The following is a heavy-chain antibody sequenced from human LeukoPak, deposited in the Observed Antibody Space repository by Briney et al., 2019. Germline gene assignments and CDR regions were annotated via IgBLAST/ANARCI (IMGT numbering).Heavy chain of an antibody. V-gene: IGHV3-21*01. CDR3: ARVNLCVLWFGELLEGRDYGMDV. D-gene: IGHD3-10*01. Sequence: GGSLRLYCAASGLNPSCYRMNLIRQASGWRLPRISHIRFSRSHICYADSVKVRFSISRDNAKNSLYLQMNSLRAEDTAVYYCARVNLCVLWFGELLEGRDYGMDVWGKGTTVTVSS. CDR1: GLNPSCYR. J-gene: IGHJ6*04. CDR2: IRFSRSHI.